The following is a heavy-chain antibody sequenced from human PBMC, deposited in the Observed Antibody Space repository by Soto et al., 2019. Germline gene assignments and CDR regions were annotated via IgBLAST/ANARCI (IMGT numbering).Heavy chain of an antibody. CDR2: ISAYNGNT. V-gene: IGHV1-18*01. CDR1: GYTFTSYG. D-gene: IGHD5-12*01. CDR3: ARDSVATGYYYYGMDV. Sequence: ASVKVSCKASGYTFTSYGISWVRQAPGQGLEWMGWISAYNGNTNYAQKLQGRVTMTTDTSTSTAYMELRSLRSDDTAVYYCARDSVATGYYYYGMDVWRQGTTVTASS. J-gene: IGHJ6*02.